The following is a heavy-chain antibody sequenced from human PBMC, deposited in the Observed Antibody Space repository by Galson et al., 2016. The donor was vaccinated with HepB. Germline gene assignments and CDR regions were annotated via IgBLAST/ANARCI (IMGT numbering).Heavy chain of an antibody. V-gene: IGHV4-38-2*02. D-gene: IGHD3-22*01. CDR3: VRVTYFYDSNGLPACDYCDH. CDR1: GYSINSGFY. J-gene: IGHJ4*02. CDR2: LYRTENA. Sequence: SETLSLTCNVSGYSINSGFYWGWIRQPPGKGLEWIGSLYRTENAYYNPSLKSRVTMSVDTSKNQFSLRLRSVTAADTAVYFCVRVTYFYDSNGLPACDYCDHWGQGIPVIVSS.